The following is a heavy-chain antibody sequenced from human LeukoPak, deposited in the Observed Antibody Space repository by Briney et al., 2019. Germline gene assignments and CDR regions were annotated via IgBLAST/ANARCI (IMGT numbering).Heavy chain of an antibody. V-gene: IGHV3-23*01. J-gene: IGHJ4*02. CDR2: VRASGTDT. D-gene: IGHD5-12*01. CDR3: AKTSRRNSGYDSPFDY. CDR1: GFTFSTYA. Sequence: GGSLRLSCAASGFTFSTYAMRWVRQAPGKGVEWVSAVRASGTDTFYAHSVKRRFTISTSNSNNTLYLQMNSLRAEDTAIYYCAKTSRRNSGYDSPFDYWGQGTLVTVSS.